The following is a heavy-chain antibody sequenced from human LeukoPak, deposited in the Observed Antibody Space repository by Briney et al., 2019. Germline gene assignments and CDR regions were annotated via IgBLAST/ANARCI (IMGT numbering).Heavy chain of an antibody. V-gene: IGHV1-8*01. CDR1: GYTFTSYD. CDR3: ARGNYDFWSGYYLFGDRVAWFDP. CDR2: MNPNSGNT. Sequence: ASVKVSCKASGYTFTSYDINWVRQATGQGLEWMGWMNPNSGNTGYARKFQGRVTMTRNTSISTAYMELSSLRSEDTAVYYCARGNYDFWSGYYLFGDRVAWFDPWGQGTLVTVSS. J-gene: IGHJ5*02. D-gene: IGHD3-3*01.